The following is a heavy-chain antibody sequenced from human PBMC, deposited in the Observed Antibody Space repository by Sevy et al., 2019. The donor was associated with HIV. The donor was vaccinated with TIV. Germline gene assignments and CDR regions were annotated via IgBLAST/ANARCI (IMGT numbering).Heavy chain of an antibody. CDR1: GFTFNRYS. CDR3: ALERLSSDVAEYFQN. Sequence: GGSLRLSCAASGFTFNRYSMHWVRQAPGKGLEWMATISFDATNKHYPDSVKGRFTISRDNFQNSLFLQMDSLRPEDTAVYYCALERLSSDVAEYFQNWGQGTLVIVSS. V-gene: IGHV3-30-3*01. D-gene: IGHD1-1*01. CDR2: ISFDATNK. J-gene: IGHJ1*01.